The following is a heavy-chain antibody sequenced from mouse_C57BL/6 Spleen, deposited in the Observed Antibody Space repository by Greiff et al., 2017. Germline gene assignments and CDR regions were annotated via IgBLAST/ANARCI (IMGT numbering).Heavy chain of an antibody. V-gene: IGHV5-4*03. CDR2: ISDGGSYT. CDR1: GFTFSSYA. Sequence: DVMLVESGGGLVKPGGSLKLSCAASGFTFSSYAMSWVRQTPDKRLEWVATISDGGSYTYYPDNVKGRFTISRDNAKNNLYLQMSHLKSEDTAMYYCARGTIVTTDYLDYWGQGTTLTVSS. CDR3: ARGTIVTTDYLDY. D-gene: IGHD2-5*01. J-gene: IGHJ2*01.